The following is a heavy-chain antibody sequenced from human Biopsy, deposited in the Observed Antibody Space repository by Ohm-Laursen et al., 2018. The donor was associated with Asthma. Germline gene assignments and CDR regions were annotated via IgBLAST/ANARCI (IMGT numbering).Heavy chain of an antibody. Sequence: TLPLTCTVSGDSITSGGCCWNWIRQHPGKGLEWIGYIHHSRTSYFNPSLKSRVSFSRDTSKNQFSLRLSSVTAADTAMYYCARIPRRSGSYFVDYWGQGTLVTVSS. J-gene: IGHJ4*02. CDR2: IHHSRTS. D-gene: IGHD3-22*01. CDR1: GDSITSGGCC. V-gene: IGHV4-31*03. CDR3: ARIPRRSGSYFVDY.